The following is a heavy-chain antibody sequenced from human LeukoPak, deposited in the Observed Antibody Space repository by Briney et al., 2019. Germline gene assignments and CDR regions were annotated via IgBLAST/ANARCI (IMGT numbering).Heavy chain of an antibody. CDR1: GFTFDDYA. CDR2: ISWNSGSI. V-gene: IGHV3-9*01. CDR3: AKGRSCSNGVCYSFDY. Sequence: PGRSLRLSCAASGFTFDDYAMHWVRQAPGKGLEWVSGISWNSGSIGYADSVKGRFTISRDNAKNSLYLQMNSLRAEDTALYYCAKGRSCSNGVCYSFDYWGQGTLVTVSS. D-gene: IGHD2-8*01. J-gene: IGHJ4*02.